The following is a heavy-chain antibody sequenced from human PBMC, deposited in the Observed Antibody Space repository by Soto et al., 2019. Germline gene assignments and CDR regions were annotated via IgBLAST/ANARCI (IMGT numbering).Heavy chain of an antibody. CDR3: ARVDGLGSWKVDY. Sequence: SETLSLTCTVSGGSISSGGYYWSWIRQHPGKGLEWIGYIYYSGSTYYNPSLKSRVTISVDTSKNQFSLKLSSVTAADTAVYFGARVDGLGSWKVDYGGQGTRVTVSS. CDR1: GGSISSGGYY. V-gene: IGHV4-31*03. J-gene: IGHJ4*02. D-gene: IGHD1-1*01. CDR2: IYYSGST.